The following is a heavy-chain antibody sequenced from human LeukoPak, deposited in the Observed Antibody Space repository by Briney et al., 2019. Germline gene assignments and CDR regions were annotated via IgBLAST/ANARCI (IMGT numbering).Heavy chain of an antibody. J-gene: IGHJ5*02. Sequence: PSETLSLTCTVSGGSISSSSYYWGWIRQPPGKGLEWIGSIYYSGSTYYNPSLKSRVTISVDTSKNQFSLKLSSVTAADTAVYYCARGSYHQQRYYYGSGSYYNGNWFDPWGQGTLVTVSS. D-gene: IGHD3-10*01. CDR3: ARGSYHQQRYYYGSGSYYNGNWFDP. CDR1: GGSISSSSYY. CDR2: IYYSGST. V-gene: IGHV4-39*01.